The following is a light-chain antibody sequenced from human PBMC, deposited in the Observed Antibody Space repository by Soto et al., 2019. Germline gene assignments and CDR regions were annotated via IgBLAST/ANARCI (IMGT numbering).Light chain of an antibody. V-gene: IGKV3-15*01. Sequence: EIVMTQSPATLSVSPGERATLSCRASQSVSSNLAWYQQKPGQAPRLLIYGASTRATGIPARFSGSVSGTELTDTRSRRPSEEFALYYCQQYNKWPPYTFGQGTKLEIK. J-gene: IGKJ2*01. CDR3: QQYNKWPPYT. CDR2: GAS. CDR1: QSVSSN.